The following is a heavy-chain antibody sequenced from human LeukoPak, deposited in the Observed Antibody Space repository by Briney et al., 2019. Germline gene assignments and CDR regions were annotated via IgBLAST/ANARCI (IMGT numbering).Heavy chain of an antibody. CDR3: ARDLLWFGELLGSFWFDP. J-gene: IGHJ5*01. D-gene: IGHD3-10*01. Sequence: PSETLSLTCTVSGGSLSSYYWSWIRQPPGKGLEWIGYIYYSGSTNYNPSLKSRVTISVDTSKNQFSLKLSSVTAADTAVYYCARDLLWFGELLGSFWFDPWGQGTLVTVSS. CDR1: GGSLSSYY. V-gene: IGHV4-59*01. CDR2: IYYSGST.